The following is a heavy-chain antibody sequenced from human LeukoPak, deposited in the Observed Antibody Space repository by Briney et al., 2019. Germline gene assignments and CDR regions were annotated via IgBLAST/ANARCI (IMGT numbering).Heavy chain of an antibody. CDR1: GFTFSSYS. CDR3: AKDSARYFDWLLSGLFDY. J-gene: IGHJ4*02. Sequence: GGSLRLSCAASGFTFSSYSMNWVRQAPGKGLEWVSAISGSGGSTYYADSVKGRFTISRDNSKNTLYLQMNSLRAEDTAVYYCAKDSARYFDWLLSGLFDYWGQGTLVTVSS. D-gene: IGHD3-9*01. V-gene: IGHV3-23*01. CDR2: ISGSGGST.